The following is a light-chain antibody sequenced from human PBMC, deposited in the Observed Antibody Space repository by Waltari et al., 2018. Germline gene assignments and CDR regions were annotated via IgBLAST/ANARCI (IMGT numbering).Light chain of an antibody. CDR1: SPDVGRYNL. Sequence: QPALTQPAPVAGSAGQSTTLPSTGTSPDVGRYNLVPWYQQHPGKAPKLMIYEGSKRPSGVSNRFSGSKSGNTASLTISGLQAEDEADYYCCSYAGSSTWVFGGGTKLTVL. V-gene: IGLV2-23*01. CDR2: EGS. CDR3: CSYAGSSTWV. J-gene: IGLJ3*02.